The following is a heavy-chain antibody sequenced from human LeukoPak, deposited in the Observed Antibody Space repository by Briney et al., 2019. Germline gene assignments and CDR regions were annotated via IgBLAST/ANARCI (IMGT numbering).Heavy chain of an antibody. CDR2: ISGSGDNT. Sequence: PGGSLRLSCAASGFTFSSYAMSWVRQAPGKGLEWVSGISGSGDNTYYADSVKGRFTISRDNSKNTLYLQMNSLRAEDTAVYYCAKSGGSYPYYFDYWGQGTLVTVSS. CDR1: GFTFSSYA. D-gene: IGHD1-26*01. V-gene: IGHV3-23*01. CDR3: AKSGGSYPYYFDY. J-gene: IGHJ4*02.